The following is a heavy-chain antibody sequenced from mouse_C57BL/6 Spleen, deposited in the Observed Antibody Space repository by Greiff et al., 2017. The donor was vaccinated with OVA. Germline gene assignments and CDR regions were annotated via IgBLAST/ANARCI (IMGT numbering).Heavy chain of an antibody. J-gene: IGHJ4*01. CDR2: ISSGSSTI. D-gene: IGHD2-2*01. CDR1: GFTFSDYG. Sequence: EVMLVESGGGLVKPGGSLKLSCAASGFTFSDYGMHWVRQAPEKGLEWVAYISSGSSTIYYADTVKGRFTISRDNAKNTLFLQMTSLRSEDTAMYYCARAMVTSAMDYWGQGTSVTVSS. CDR3: ARAMVTSAMDY. V-gene: IGHV5-17*01.